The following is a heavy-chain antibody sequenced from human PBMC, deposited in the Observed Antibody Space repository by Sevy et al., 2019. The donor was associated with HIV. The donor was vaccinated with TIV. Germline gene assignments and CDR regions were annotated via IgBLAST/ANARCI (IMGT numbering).Heavy chain of an antibody. V-gene: IGHV4-59*01. J-gene: IGHJ5*02. D-gene: IGHD5-18*01. Sequence: SETLSLTCTVSGGSISSYYWSWIRQPPGKGLEWIGYIYYSGSTNYNPSLKSRVTISVDTSKNQFSLKLSSVTAADRAVYYCARGAGYSYGYFTWFDPWGQGTLVTVSS. CDR1: GGSISSYY. CDR3: ARGAGYSYGYFTWFDP. CDR2: IYYSGST.